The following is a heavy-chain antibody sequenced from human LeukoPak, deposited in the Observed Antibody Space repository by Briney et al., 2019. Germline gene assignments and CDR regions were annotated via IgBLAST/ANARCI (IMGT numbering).Heavy chain of an antibody. Sequence: SQTLSLTCTVSGGSISSGDYYWSWIRQPPGKGLEWIVYIYYSGSTYYNPSLKSRVTISVDTSKNQFSLKLSSVTAADTAVYYCARVKTIGWFDPWGQGTLVTVSS. CDR3: ARVKTIGWFDP. D-gene: IGHD4/OR15-4a*01. CDR1: GGSISSGDYY. J-gene: IGHJ5*02. V-gene: IGHV4-30-4*01. CDR2: IYYSGST.